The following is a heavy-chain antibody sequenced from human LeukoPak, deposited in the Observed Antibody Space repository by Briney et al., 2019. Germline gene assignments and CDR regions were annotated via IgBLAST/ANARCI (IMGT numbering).Heavy chain of an antibody. CDR1: GFSLRTSGVG. V-gene: IGHV2-5*02. J-gene: IGHJ4*02. Sequence: SGPTLFKPPQTLTLTCTFSGFSLRTSGVGVGWIRQPPGKALEWLALIYWDDDKRYSPSLKSRLTITKDTSKNQVVLTMTNMDPVDTATYYCAHSRWDDILTGTYYFDYWGQGTLVTVSS. CDR3: AHSRWDDILTGTYYFDY. D-gene: IGHD3-9*01. CDR2: IYWDDDK.